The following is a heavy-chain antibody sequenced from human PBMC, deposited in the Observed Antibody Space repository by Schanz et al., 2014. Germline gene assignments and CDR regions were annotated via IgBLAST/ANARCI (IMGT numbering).Heavy chain of an antibody. CDR2: ISPYNGHT. Sequence: QVQLVQSGSEVKKPGDSVKVSCETSGYSFTKYGINWVRQAPGQGLEWMGWISPYNGHTEYGKKFQGRFTMTTDTATTTAYLELSSLTSDGTAVFYCARGLHYDVDTSFRSYQAFDFWGQGTKVTVSP. J-gene: IGHJ3*01. CDR3: ARGLHYDVDTSFRSYQAFDF. D-gene: IGHD3-10*02. V-gene: IGHV1-18*01. CDR1: GYSFTKYG.